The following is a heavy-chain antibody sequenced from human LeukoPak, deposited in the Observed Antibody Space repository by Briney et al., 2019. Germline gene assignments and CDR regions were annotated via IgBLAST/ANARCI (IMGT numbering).Heavy chain of an antibody. D-gene: IGHD5-24*01. V-gene: IGHV6-1*01. CDR2: TYYRSKWYN. Sequence: SQTLSLTCAISGDSVSSNSSAWNWIRPPPSRGLEWLGRTYYRSKWYNDYAVSVKSRMTINADTSKNQFSLHLNSVTPEDTAVYYCVRSRDGYLTAFDPWGQGTLVTVSS. CDR3: VRSRDGYLTAFDP. CDR1: GDSVSSNSSA. J-gene: IGHJ5*02.